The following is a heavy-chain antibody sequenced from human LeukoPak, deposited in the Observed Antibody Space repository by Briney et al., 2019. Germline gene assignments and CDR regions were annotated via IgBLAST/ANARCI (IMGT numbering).Heavy chain of an antibody. CDR1: GGSISSSSYY. Sequence: PSETLSLTCTVSGGSISSSSYYWGWIRQPPGKGLEWIGSIYYSGSTYYNPSLKSRVTISVDTSKNQFSLKLSSVTAADTAVYYCARLPGELLRTYYYYYMDVWGKGTTVTVSS. CDR3: ARLPGELLRTYYYYYMDV. D-gene: IGHD1-26*01. J-gene: IGHJ6*03. V-gene: IGHV4-39*07. CDR2: IYYSGST.